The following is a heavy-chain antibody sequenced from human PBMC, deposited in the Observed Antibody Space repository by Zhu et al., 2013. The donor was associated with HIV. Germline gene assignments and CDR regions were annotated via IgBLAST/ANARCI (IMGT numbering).Heavy chain of an antibody. J-gene: IGHJ6*02. CDR1: GFTFSTYA. D-gene: IGHD6-19*01. V-gene: IGHV3-23*01. CDR3: AQGGWLDV. Sequence: EVQLLESGGGLVQPGGSLRLSCTASGFTFSTYATTWARQAPGEGLEWVSFISSSGAGTEYADSVNGRFTISRDNSKNTLYLQMNSLRVEDTAMYYCAQGGWLDVWGQGTTVTVSS. CDR2: ISSSGAGT.